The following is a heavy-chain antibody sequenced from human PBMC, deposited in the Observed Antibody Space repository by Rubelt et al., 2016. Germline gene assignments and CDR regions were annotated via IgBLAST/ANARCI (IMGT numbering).Heavy chain of an antibody. J-gene: IGHJ6*02. D-gene: IGHD6-13*01. V-gene: IGHV4-34*01. CDR3: AGGRRGSSSWLGRDYYGMDV. CDR2: INHSGST. CDR1: GGSFSGYY. Sequence: QVQLQQWGAGLLKPSETLSLTCAVYGGSFSGYYWSWIRQPPGKGLEWIGEINHSGSTNYNPSLKSRVTISVDTSKNQLSLKRGSVTAADTAVYYCAGGRRGSSSWLGRDYYGMDVWGQGTTVTVSS.